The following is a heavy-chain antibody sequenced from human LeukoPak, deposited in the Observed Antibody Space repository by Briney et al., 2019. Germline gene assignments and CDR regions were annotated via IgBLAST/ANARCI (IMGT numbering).Heavy chain of an antibody. D-gene: IGHD5-18*01. J-gene: IGHJ4*02. CDR3: TTGTWIQLWLADY. CDR2: IKTKTDGGTT. Sequence: GGSLRLSCAASGFTFSNACMSWVRQAPGKGLEWVGHIKTKTDGGTTDYTAPVKGRFTISRDDSKNTLYLQMNSLKTEDTALYYCTTGTWIQLWLADYWGQGTLVTVSS. V-gene: IGHV3-15*01. CDR1: GFTFSNAC.